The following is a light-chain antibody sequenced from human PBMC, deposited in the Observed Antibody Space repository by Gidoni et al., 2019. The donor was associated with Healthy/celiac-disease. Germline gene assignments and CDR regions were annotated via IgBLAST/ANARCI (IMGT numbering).Light chain of an antibody. CDR3: QQYYSTPLT. Sequence: DIVMTQSPDSLAVSLGERATINCKSSQSVLYSSNNKNYLAWYQQKPGLPPKLLIYWASTRESGVPDRFSGSGSGTDFTLTISSRQAEDVAVYYCQQYYSTPLTFGQGTKVEIK. CDR1: QSVLYSSNNKNY. J-gene: IGKJ1*01. CDR2: WAS. V-gene: IGKV4-1*01.